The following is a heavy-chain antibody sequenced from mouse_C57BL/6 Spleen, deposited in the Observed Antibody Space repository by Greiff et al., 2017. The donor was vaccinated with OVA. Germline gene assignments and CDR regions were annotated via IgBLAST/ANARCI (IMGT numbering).Heavy chain of an antibody. CDR2: IYPGDGDT. V-gene: IGHV1-82*01. J-gene: IGHJ2*01. CDR1: GYAFSSSW. D-gene: IGHD1-1*01. Sequence: VQLQQSGPELVKPGASVKISCKASGYAFSSSWMNWVKQRPGQGLEWIGRIYPGDGDTNYNGKFKGKATLTADKSSSTAYMQLSSLTSEDSAVYFCASHYGSNVYWGQGTTLTVSS. CDR3: ASHYGSNVY.